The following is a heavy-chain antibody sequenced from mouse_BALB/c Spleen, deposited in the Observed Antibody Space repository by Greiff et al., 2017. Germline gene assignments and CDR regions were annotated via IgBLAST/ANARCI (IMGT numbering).Heavy chain of an antibody. Sequence: VESGGGLVKPGGSLKLSCAASGFTFSSYTMSWVRQTPEKRLEWVATISSGGSYTYYPDSVKGRFTISRDNAKNTLYLQMSSLKSEDTAMYYCTREDGYEGFAYWGQGTLVTVSA. CDR3: TREDGYEGFAY. D-gene: IGHD2-2*01. CDR2: ISSGGSYT. J-gene: IGHJ3*01. CDR1: GFTFSSYT. V-gene: IGHV5-6-4*01.